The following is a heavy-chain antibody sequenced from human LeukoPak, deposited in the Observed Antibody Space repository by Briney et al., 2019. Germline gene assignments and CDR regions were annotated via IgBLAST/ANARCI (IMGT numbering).Heavy chain of an antibody. CDR1: GFTFSSYG. J-gene: IGHJ4*02. CDR2: IWYDGSNK. V-gene: IGHV3-33*01. D-gene: IGHD6-19*01. Sequence: GRSLRLSCAASGFTFSSYGMHWVRQAPSKGLEWVAVIWYDGSNKYYADSVKGRFTISRDNSKNTLYLQMNSLRAEDTAVYYCARDSSSGWDGPFDYWGQGTLVTVSS. CDR3: ARDSSSGWDGPFDY.